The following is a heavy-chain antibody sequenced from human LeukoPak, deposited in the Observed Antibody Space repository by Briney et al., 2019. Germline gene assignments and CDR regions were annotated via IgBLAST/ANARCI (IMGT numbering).Heavy chain of an antibody. Sequence: QPGXXLRLSCAAXXXXXXXXXMXWXRQXPXXXXEWFSGISDSGGSTYYADSVKGRFSISRDNSKNTLYLQMNSLRAEDTAVYYCAKLPGRAADYWGQGTLVTVSS. V-gene: IGHV3-23*01. CDR2: ISDSGGST. J-gene: IGHJ4*02. CDR3: AKLPGRAADY. CDR1: XXXXXXXX.